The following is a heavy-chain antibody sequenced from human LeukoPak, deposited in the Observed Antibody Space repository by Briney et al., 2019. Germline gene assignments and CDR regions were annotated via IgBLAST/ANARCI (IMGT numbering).Heavy chain of an antibody. CDR1: VGPISCGSYS. CDR2: IYTSGST. J-gene: IGHJ4*02. D-gene: IGHD1-26*01. CDR3: ARDSGSYYGVDH. Sequence: PSQTLFLTFTVPVGPISCGSYSTSWIRQPAGKGLERIGRIYTSGSTNYNPSLKSRVTISVDTSKNQFSLKLSSVTAADTAVYYCARDSGSYYGVDHWGQGTLVTVSS. V-gene: IGHV4-61*02.